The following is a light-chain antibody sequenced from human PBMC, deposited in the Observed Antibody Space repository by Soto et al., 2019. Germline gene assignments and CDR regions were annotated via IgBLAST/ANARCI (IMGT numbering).Light chain of an antibody. CDR3: SSYTSSSTLSYV. Sequence: QSALTQPASVSGSPGQSSTISCTVTSSDVGGYNYVSWYQQHPGKAPKVIIYEVSNWPSGVANRFSGSKSGNTASLAISGLQAEDEADYYCSSYTSSSTLSYVFGTGTKVTVL. CDR2: EVS. V-gene: IGLV2-14*01. J-gene: IGLJ1*01. CDR1: SSDVGGYNY.